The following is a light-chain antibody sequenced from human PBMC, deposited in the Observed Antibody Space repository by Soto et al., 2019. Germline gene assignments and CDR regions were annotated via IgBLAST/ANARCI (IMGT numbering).Light chain of an antibody. V-gene: IGLV2-14*01. CDR1: SSDVGGYNY. CDR2: DVS. J-gene: IGLJ2*01. Sequence: QSVLTQPASVSGSPGQSITISCTGTSSDVGGYNYVSWYQQHPGKAPKLLIYDVSNRPSGGSYRFSGSKSGNTASLTISGLQAEDEADYYCSSYTSSSTLEVFGGGTKVTVL. CDR3: SSYTSSSTLEV.